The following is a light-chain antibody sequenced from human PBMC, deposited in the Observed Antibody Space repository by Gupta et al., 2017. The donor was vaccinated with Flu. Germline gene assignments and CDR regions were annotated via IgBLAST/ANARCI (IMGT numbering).Light chain of an antibody. CDR3: QQRNSYLPNT. J-gene: IGKJ4*01. CDR2: AAS. CDR1: QGISSY. V-gene: IGKV1-9*01. Sequence: DIQLTQSPSFLSASVGDRVTSTCRASQGISSYLAWYQQKPGKAPKLLIYAASTLQRGVPSRFSGSGYGKEFTLTISSRQPEDFATYYCQQRNSYLPNTFGGGTKVEIK.